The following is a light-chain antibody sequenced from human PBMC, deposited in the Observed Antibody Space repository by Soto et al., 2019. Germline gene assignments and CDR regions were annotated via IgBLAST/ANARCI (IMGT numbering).Light chain of an antibody. CDR1: SGHSNYA. J-gene: IGLJ3*02. CDR3: QTWGTGPHV. Sequence: QPVLTQSPSVSASLGASVKVTCTLSSGHSNYAIAWHQVQPEKGPRYLMKLNSDGSHSKGDGIPDRFSGSSSGAERYLTISSLQSEDEADYYCQTWGTGPHVFGGGTKLTV. V-gene: IGLV4-69*01. CDR2: LNSDGSH.